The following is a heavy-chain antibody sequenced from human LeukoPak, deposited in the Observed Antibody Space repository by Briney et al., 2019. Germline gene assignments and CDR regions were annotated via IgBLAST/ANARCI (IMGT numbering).Heavy chain of an antibody. CDR3: ARGRRVGLAKYPILNAFFDY. Sequence: PSETLSLTCTVSCGSISSYYWSWIRQPPGKGLEWIGEINDSGSTNYKSSLRSRVTISVDTSKNQFALNLNSMTAADTAVYYCARGRRVGLAKYPILNAFFDYWGQGTLVTVSS. V-gene: IGHV4-34*01. CDR2: INDSGST. D-gene: IGHD1-14*01. CDR1: CGSISSYY. J-gene: IGHJ4*02.